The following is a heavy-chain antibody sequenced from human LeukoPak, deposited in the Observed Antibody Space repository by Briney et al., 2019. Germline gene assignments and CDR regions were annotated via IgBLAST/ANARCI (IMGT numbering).Heavy chain of an antibody. Sequence: GGSLRLSCAASGFTFSSYGMHWVRQAPGKGLKWVAFIRYDGSNKYYADSVKGRFTISRDNSKNTLYLQMNSLRAEDTAVYYCAKDFEGVGAVAGIGNWFDPWGQGTLVTVSS. CDR1: GFTFSSYG. D-gene: IGHD6-19*01. CDR2: IRYDGSNK. V-gene: IGHV3-30*02. CDR3: AKDFEGVGAVAGIGNWFDP. J-gene: IGHJ5*02.